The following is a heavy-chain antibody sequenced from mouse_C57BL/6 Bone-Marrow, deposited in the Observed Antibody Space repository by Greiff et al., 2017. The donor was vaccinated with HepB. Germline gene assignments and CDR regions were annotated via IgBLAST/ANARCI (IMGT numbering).Heavy chain of an antibody. CDR2: ISDGGSYT. CDR3: ARDMGPSITTVD. V-gene: IGHV5-4*01. J-gene: IGHJ3*01. CDR1: GFTFSSYA. D-gene: IGHD1-1*01. Sequence: EVMLVESEGGLVKPGGSLKLSCAASGFTFSSYAMSWVRQTPEKRLEWVATISDGGSYTYYPDNVKGRFTISRDNAKNNLYLQMSHLKSEDTAMYYCARDMGPSITTVDWGQGTLVTVSA.